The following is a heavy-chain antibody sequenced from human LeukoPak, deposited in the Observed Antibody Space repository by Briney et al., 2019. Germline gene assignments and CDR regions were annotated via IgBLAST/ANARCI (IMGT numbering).Heavy chain of an antibody. V-gene: IGHV4-59*01. CDR2: IYYSGST. CDR3: ASYYGSGSAPYYMDV. J-gene: IGHJ6*03. Sequence: PSETLSLTCTVSGGSISSYYWSWIRQPPGKGLEWIGYIYYSGSTNYNPSLKSRVTISVDTSKNQFSLKLSSVTAADTAVYYCASYYGSGSAPYYMDVWGKGTTVTISS. CDR1: GGSISSYY. D-gene: IGHD3-10*01.